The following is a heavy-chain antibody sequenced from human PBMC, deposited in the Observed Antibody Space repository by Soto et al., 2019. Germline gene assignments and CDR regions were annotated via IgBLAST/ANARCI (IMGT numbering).Heavy chain of an antibody. D-gene: IGHD3-10*01. J-gene: IGHJ6*02. CDR1: GGTFSSYT. CDR3: ARDMFPRGVELLWFGESYYYGMDV. Sequence: GASVNVSCESSGGTFSSYTISWVRQAPGQGLEWMGRIIPILGIANYAQKFQGRVTMTTDTSTSTAYMELRSLRSDDTAVYYCARDMFPRGVELLWFGESYYYGMDVWGQGTTVTVSS. V-gene: IGHV1-69*04. CDR2: IIPILGIA.